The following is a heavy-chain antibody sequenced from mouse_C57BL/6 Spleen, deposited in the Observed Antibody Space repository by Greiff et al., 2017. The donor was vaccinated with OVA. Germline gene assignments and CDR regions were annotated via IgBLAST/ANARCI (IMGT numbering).Heavy chain of an antibody. V-gene: IGHV5-17*01. CDR3: ARNLDDGYYVPWFAY. CDR1: GFTFSDYG. Sequence: DVKLVESGGGLVKPGGSLKLSCAASGFTFSDYGMHWVRQAPEKGLEWVAYISSGSSTIYYADTVKGRFTISRDNAKNTLFLQMTSLRSEDTAMYYCARNLDDGYYVPWFAYWGQGTLVTVSA. CDR2: ISSGSSTI. D-gene: IGHD2-3*01. J-gene: IGHJ3*01.